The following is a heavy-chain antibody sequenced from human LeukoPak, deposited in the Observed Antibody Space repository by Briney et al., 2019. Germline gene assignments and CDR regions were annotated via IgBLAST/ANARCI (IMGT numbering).Heavy chain of an antibody. D-gene: IGHD4-17*01. V-gene: IGHV1-69*04. CDR3: ARERVTTSGKRYYYYGMDV. J-gene: IGHJ6*02. CDR1: GGTFSSYA. CDR2: IIPILGIA. Sequence: GASVKVSCKASGGTFSSYAISWVRQAPGQGLEWMGRIIPILGIANYAQKFQGRVTITADKSTSTAYMELSSLRSDDTAVYYCARERVTTSGKRYYYYGMDVWGQGTTVTVSS.